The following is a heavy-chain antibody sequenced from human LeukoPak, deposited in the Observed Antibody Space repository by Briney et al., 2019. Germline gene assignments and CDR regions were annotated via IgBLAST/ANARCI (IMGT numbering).Heavy chain of an antibody. D-gene: IGHD4-23*01. CDR1: GFTFSSYA. CDR3: ARNLAYGGNGM. Sequence: GGSLRLSCAASGFTFSSYAMHWVRQAPGKGLEYVSAISSNGGSTYYANSVKGRFTISRDNSKNTLYLQMGSLRAEDMAVYYCARNLAYGGNGMWGQGTLVTVSS. J-gene: IGHJ4*02. CDR2: ISSNGGST. V-gene: IGHV3-64*01.